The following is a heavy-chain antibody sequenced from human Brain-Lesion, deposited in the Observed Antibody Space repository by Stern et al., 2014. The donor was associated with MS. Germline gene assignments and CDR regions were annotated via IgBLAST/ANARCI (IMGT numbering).Heavy chain of an antibody. CDR2: IKADGSAT. Sequence: VQLVQSGGGLVQPGGSLRLSCAASGFTFSSYWMNWVRQAPGKGLEWVANIKADGSATYYVASVKGRFTISRDNAKNSLYLQMNSLRAEDTAVYYCARGSDTWGQGTLVTVSS. V-gene: IGHV3-7*01. CDR3: ARGSDT. D-gene: IGHD2-15*01. CDR1: GFTFSSYW. J-gene: IGHJ5*02.